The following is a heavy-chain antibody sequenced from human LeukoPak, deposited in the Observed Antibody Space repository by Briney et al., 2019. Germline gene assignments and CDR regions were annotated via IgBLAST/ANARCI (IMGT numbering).Heavy chain of an antibody. CDR3: ARVSGNIQIWPQPFGDGMDV. Sequence: PGGSLRLSCAASGVTFSSYAMSWVRQAPGKGLEWVSVISGGGDSTYYADSVKGRFTISREDSKNTLYLPMNILRAEDTAIYYCARVSGNIQIWPQPFGDGMDVWAKGPRSPSP. D-gene: IGHD5-18*01. CDR2: ISGGGDST. V-gene: IGHV3-23*01. J-gene: IGHJ6*02. CDR1: GVTFSSYA.